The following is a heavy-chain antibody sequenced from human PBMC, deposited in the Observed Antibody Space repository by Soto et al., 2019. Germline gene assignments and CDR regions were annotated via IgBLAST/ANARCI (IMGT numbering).Heavy chain of an antibody. CDR2: VSYDGNNE. D-gene: IGHD3-10*01. CDR1: GFTFSNSA. Sequence: HPGGSLRLSCAASGFTFSNSAVHWVRQAPGKGLEWLAVVSYDGNNEYYADSVKGRFTISRDNSKNTLYLQLNSLRPEDTAVYYCARELKANYYDSGRYYPTRYFDYWGQGTLVTVSS. J-gene: IGHJ4*02. CDR3: ARELKANYYDSGRYYPTRYFDY. V-gene: IGHV3-30-3*01.